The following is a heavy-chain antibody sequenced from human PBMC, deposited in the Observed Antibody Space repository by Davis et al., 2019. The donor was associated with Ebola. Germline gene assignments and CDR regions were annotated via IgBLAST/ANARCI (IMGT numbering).Heavy chain of an antibody. J-gene: IGHJ3*02. Sequence: GGSLRLSCAASGFTVSSNYMSWVRQAPGKGLEWVSVIYSGGSTYYADSVKGRFTISRDNSKNTLYLQMNSLRAEDTAVYYCAKGGYSSGWDAFDIWGQGTMVTVSS. CDR1: GFTVSSNY. CDR3: AKGGYSSGWDAFDI. CDR2: IYSGGST. V-gene: IGHV3-53*05. D-gene: IGHD6-19*01.